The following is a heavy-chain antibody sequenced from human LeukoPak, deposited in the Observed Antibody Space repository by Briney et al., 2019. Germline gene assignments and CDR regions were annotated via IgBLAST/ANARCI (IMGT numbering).Heavy chain of an antibody. D-gene: IGHD3-22*01. J-gene: IGHJ4*02. CDR2: ISSSGTYI. CDR3: ARGVGNYRYYFDY. V-gene: IGHV3-21*01. CDR1: GFTFSSYA. Sequence: GGSLRLSCAASGFTFSSYAMNWIRQAPGKGLEWVSSISSSGTYIYYADLVEDRFTISRDNAKSSLYLQMSSLRAEDTAVYYCARGVGNYRYYFDYWGQGTLVTVSS.